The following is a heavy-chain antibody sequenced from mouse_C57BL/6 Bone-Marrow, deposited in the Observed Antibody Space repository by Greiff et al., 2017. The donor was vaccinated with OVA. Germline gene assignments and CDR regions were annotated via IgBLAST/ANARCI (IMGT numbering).Heavy chain of an antibody. CDR3: ARWLLLPYYFDY. J-gene: IGHJ2*01. CDR1: GYTFTSYW. CDR2: IHPNSGST. V-gene: IGHV1-64*01. D-gene: IGHD2-3*01. Sequence: QVHVKQPGAELVKPGASVKLSCKASGYTFTSYWMHWVKQRPGQGLEWIGMIHPNSGSTNYNEKFKSKATLTVDKSSSTAYMQLSSLTSEDSAVYYCARWLLLPYYFDYWGQGTTLTVSS.